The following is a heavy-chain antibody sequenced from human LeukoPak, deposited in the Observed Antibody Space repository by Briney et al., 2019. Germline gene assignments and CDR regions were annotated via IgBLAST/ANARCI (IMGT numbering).Heavy chain of an antibody. CDR1: GFTVSSNY. V-gene: IGHV3-53*05. Sequence: PGGSLRLSCAASGFTVSSNYMSWVRKAPGRGLEWVSVIYSGGTTYYADSMKGRFTISRDNSKNTLYLQMNSLRAEDTAVYYCALGGVLTGYTDYWGQGTLVTVSS. D-gene: IGHD3-9*01. CDR3: ALGGVLTGYTDY. J-gene: IGHJ4*02. CDR2: IYSGGTT.